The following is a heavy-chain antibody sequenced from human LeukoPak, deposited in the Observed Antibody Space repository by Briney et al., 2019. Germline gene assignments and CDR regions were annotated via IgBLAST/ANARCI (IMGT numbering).Heavy chain of an antibody. CDR3: ARSLAAAGLENWFDP. CDR1: GDSIISSTYY. CDR2: IYTSGST. J-gene: IGHJ5*02. Sequence: SETLSLTCTISGDSIISSTYYWSWIRQPAGKGLEWIGRIYTSGSTNYNPSLKSRVTISVDTSKNQFSLKLSSVTAADTAVYYCARSLAAAGLENWFDPWGQGTLVTVSS. V-gene: IGHV4-61*02. D-gene: IGHD6-13*01.